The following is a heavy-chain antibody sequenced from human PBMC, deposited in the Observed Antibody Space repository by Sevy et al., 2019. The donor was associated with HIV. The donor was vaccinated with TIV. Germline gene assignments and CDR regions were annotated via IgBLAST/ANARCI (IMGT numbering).Heavy chain of an antibody. D-gene: IGHD2-15*01. V-gene: IGHV3-72*01. J-gene: IGHJ6*04. Sequence: GGSLRLSCAASGFTFSDHYVDWVRQAPGKGLEWVGRIRNRPNSYTTEYAASVKGRFTMSRDDSSNAVYLQMNSLKTQDSAVYYCVRGPNCGVGGCQQISPYCWDVWGKGATVTVSS. CDR2: IRNRPNSYTT. CDR1: GFTFSDHY. CDR3: VRGPNCGVGGCQQISPYCWDV.